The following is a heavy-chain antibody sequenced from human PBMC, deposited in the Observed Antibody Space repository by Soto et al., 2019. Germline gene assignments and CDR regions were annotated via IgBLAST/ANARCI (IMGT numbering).Heavy chain of an antibody. D-gene: IGHD1-1*01. CDR2: INTANGNT. CDR3: ARKLIGTDNYYFDY. V-gene: IGHV1-3*04. CDR1: GYTFTIYA. Sequence: QVQLVQSETEEKKPGASVKVSCKASGYTFTIYAIHWVRQAPGQSLEWMGWINTANGNTKYSQKFQGTVTITRDTSASTAYMELNSLTSEDTAVYFCARKLIGTDNYYFDYWGQGTLVTVSS. J-gene: IGHJ4*02.